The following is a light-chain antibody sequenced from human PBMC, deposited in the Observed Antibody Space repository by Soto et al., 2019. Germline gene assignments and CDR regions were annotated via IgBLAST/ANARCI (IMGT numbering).Light chain of an antibody. CDR1: QSISKY. Sequence: DVQITQSPSSLSASIGVRVSMTCRAGQSISKYLNWYQQKPGKAPKLLIYASSSLQRGVPSRLSGSGSGTDFTHTISSLQPEDFATYYCQQSYSTPRTFGQGTKLE. J-gene: IGKJ2*01. CDR2: ASS. V-gene: IGKV1-39*01. CDR3: QQSYSTPRT.